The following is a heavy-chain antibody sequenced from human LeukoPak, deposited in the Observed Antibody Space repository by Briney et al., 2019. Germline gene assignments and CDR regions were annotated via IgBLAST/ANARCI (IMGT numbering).Heavy chain of an antibody. J-gene: IGHJ4*02. D-gene: IGHD4-17*01. CDR3: ASLDYGDYDDY. CDR2: IIPILGIA. Sequence: GASVKVSCKASGGTFSSYAISWVRQAPGQGLEWMGRIIPILGIANYAQKFQGRVTITADKSTSTAYMELSSLRSEDTAVYYCASLDYGDYDDYWGQGTLVTVSS. CDR1: GGTFSSYA. V-gene: IGHV1-69*04.